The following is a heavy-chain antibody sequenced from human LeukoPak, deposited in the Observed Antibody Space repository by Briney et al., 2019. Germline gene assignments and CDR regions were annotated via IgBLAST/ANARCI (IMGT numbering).Heavy chain of an antibody. Sequence: ASVKVSCKTSGYTFSSYYMHWVRQAPGQGLEWMGMINPSGGSTTYAQKFQGRVTMTRDTYTSTVYMELTSLRSEDTAVYYCARGGYCSGDSCYPDFDYWGQGTLVTVSS. V-gene: IGHV1-46*01. D-gene: IGHD2-15*01. CDR3: ARGGYCSGDSCYPDFDY. CDR2: INPSGGST. CDR1: GYTFSSYY. J-gene: IGHJ4*02.